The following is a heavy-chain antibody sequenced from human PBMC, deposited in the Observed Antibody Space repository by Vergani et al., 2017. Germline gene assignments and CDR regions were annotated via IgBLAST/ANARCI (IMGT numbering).Heavy chain of an antibody. CDR2: IIPIFGTA. J-gene: IGHJ5*02. CDR1: GGTFSSYA. CDR3: AREPFGSCYFPPGYNWFDP. V-gene: IGHV1-69*14. Sequence: QVQLVQSGAEVKKPGSSVKVSCKASGGTFSSYAISWVRQAPGQGLEWMGRIIPIFGTANYAQKFQGRVTINADKSTSTAYMELSSLRSEDTAVYYCAREPFGSCYFPPGYNWFDPWGQGTLVTVSS. D-gene: IGHD3-3*01.